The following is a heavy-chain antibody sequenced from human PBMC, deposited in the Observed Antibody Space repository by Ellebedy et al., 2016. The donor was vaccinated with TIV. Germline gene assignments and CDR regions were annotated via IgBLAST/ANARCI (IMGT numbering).Heavy chain of an antibody. CDR2: ISYDGSNK. V-gene: IGHV3-30-3*01. CDR3: ARAGWGDYYYYGMDV. CDR1: GFTFSSYA. J-gene: IGHJ6*02. D-gene: IGHD1-14*01. Sequence: GESLKISCAASGFTFSSYAMHWVRQAPGKGLEWVAVISYDGSNKYYADSVKGRFTISRDNSKNTLYLQMNSLRDEDTAVYYCARAGWGDYYYYGMDVWGQGTTVTVSS.